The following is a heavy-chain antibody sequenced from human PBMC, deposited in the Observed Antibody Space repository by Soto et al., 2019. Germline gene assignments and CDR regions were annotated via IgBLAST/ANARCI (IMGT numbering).Heavy chain of an antibody. CDR2: IYYSGST. CDR1: GGSISSGDYY. J-gene: IGHJ4*02. D-gene: IGHD3-3*01. V-gene: IGHV4-30-4*01. Sequence: SETLSLTCTVSGGSISSGDYYWSWIRQPPGKGLEWIGYIYYSGSTYYNPSLKSRVTISVDTSKNQFSLKLSSVTAADTAVYYCARARTTYYDFWSGYYFVDYWGQGTLVTVSS. CDR3: ARARTTYYDFWSGYYFVDY.